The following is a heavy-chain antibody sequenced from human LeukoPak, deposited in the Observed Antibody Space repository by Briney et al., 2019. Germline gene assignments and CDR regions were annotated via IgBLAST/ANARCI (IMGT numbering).Heavy chain of an antibody. V-gene: IGHV3-7*01. CDR2: IKQDGSEK. D-gene: IGHD3-3*01. CDR1: GFTFSSYW. CDR3: ARDMTIFGVVTAIDY. J-gene: IGHJ4*02. Sequence: GGSLRLSCAASGFTFSSYWMSWVRQAPGKGLEGVANIKQDGSEKYYVDSVKGRFTISRDNAKNSLYLRMNSLRAEDTAVYYCARDMTIFGVVTAIDYWGQGTLVTVSS.